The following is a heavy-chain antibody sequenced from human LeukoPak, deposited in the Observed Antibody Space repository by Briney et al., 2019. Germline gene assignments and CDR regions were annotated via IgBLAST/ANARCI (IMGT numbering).Heavy chain of an antibody. CDR1: GGSFSGYY. Sequence: SETLSLTCAVYGGSFSGYYWSWIRQPPGKGLEWIGEINHSGTTNYNPSLKSRVTISVDTSKNQFSLKLSSVTAADTAVYYCANRGYDLLWGVFGSGRANWFDPWGQGTLVTVSS. CDR2: INHSGTT. V-gene: IGHV4-34*01. CDR3: ANRGYDLLWGVFGSGRANWFDP. D-gene: IGHD5-12*01. J-gene: IGHJ5*02.